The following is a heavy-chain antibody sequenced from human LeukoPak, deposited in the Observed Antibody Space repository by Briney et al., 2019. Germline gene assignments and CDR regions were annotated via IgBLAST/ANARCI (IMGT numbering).Heavy chain of an antibody. D-gene: IGHD6-6*01. CDR1: GFTFSSYA. V-gene: IGHV3-23*01. Sequence: GGSLRLSCAASGFTFSSYAMSWVRQAPGKGLEWVSAISGSGGSTYYAGSVKGRFTISRDNSKNALYLQMDSLRAEDTAVYYCAKEPYSSSSPYYFDYWGQGTLVTVSS. CDR2: ISGSGGST. J-gene: IGHJ4*02. CDR3: AKEPYSSSSPYYFDY.